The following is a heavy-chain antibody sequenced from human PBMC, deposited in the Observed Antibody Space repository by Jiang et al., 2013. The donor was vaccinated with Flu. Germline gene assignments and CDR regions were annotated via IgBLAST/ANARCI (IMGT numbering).Heavy chain of an antibody. CDR2: IYYSGNT. CDR3: ARASKRSVVGRSGMDV. V-gene: IGHV4-39*07. CDR1: GGSISSSSYY. D-gene: IGHD2-15*01. Sequence: SGSGLVKPSETLSLTCTVSGGSISSSSYYWGWIRQPPGKGLEWIGNIYYSGNTFYNPSLTSRVTISLDTSKKQFSLKLNSVTAADTAVYYCARASKRSVVGRSGMDV. J-gene: IGHJ6*01.